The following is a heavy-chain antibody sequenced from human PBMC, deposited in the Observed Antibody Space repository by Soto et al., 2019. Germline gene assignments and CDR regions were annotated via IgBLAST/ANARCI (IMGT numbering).Heavy chain of an antibody. J-gene: IGHJ6*02. V-gene: IGHV4-59*01. Sequence: SETLSLTCTVSGGSISSYYWSWIRQPPGKGLEWIGYIYYSGSTNYNPSLKSRVTISVDTSKNQFSLKLSSVTAADTAVYYCARGKLTPRGYSYGYRHYYYYYGMDVWGQGTTVNVSS. CDR2: IYYSGST. CDR1: GGSISSYY. D-gene: IGHD5-18*01. CDR3: ARGKLTPRGYSYGYRHYYYYYGMDV.